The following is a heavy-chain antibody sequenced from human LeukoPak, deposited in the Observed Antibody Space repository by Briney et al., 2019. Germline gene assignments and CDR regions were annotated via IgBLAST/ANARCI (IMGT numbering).Heavy chain of an antibody. CDR3: ARGSTYYESSGQVTFDY. D-gene: IGHD3-22*01. CDR2: IYYSGST. J-gene: IGHJ4*02. CDR1: GGSVSSGSYY. Sequence: SETLSLTCTVSGGSVSSGSYYWSWIRQPPGKGLEWIGYIYYSGSTNYNPSLKSRVTISVDTSKNQFSLKLSSVTAADTAVYYCARGSTYYESSGQVTFDYWGQGTLVTVSS. V-gene: IGHV4-61*01.